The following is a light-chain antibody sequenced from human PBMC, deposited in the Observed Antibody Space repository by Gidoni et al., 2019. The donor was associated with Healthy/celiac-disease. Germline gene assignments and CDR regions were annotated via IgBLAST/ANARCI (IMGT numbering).Light chain of an antibody. CDR1: SSNIGNNY. J-gene: IGLJ3*02. Sequence: QSVLTQPPSVSAAPGQKVTISCSGSSSNIGNNYVSWYQQLPGTAPKLLIYDNNKRPSGIPDRFSGSKSGTSATLGITGFQTGDEADYYCGTWDSSLSVGVFGGGTKLTVL. CDR3: GTWDSSLSVGV. V-gene: IGLV1-51*01. CDR2: DNN.